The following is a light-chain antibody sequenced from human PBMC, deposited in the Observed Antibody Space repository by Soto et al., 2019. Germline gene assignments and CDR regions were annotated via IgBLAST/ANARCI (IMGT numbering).Light chain of an antibody. Sequence: QSALTQPASVSGSPGQSITISCTGTSSDVGGHNSVSWFQQHPDKAPKLMIFEVSNRPSGVSNRFSGSRSGNMASLTISGLQAEDEADYYCTSYTGRSTYVFGTGTKLTVL. CDR1: SSDVGGHNS. J-gene: IGLJ1*01. CDR2: EVS. V-gene: IGLV2-14*01. CDR3: TSYTGRSTYV.